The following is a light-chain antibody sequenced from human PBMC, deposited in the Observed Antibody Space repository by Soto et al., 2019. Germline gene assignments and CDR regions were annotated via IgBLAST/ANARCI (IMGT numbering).Light chain of an antibody. CDR2: GNS. CDR1: SSNIGAGYD. CDR3: QSYDSSLSGVV. Sequence: QPVLTQPPSVSGAPGQRVTISFTGSSSNIGAGYDVHWYRQLPGTAPKLLIYGNSNRPSGVPDRFSGSKSGTSASLAITGLQAKDEADYYCQSYDSSLSGVVFGGGTKVTVL. J-gene: IGLJ2*01. V-gene: IGLV1-40*01.